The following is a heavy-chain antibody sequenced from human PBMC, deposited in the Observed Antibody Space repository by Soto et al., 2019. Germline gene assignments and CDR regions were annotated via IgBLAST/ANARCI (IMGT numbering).Heavy chain of an antibody. CDR3: ARGIDEGVDY. V-gene: IGHV1-8*01. J-gene: IGHJ4*02. CDR1: GYTFSSFH. D-gene: IGHD1-26*01. CDR2: MNPNNGDT. Sequence: ASVKVSCKASGYTFSSFHINWVRQASGQGLEWMGWMNPNNGDTDYAQNFQARVAMTRDTSTSTAYMELTSLTFEDTAIYFCARGIDEGVDYWGQGTLVTVSS.